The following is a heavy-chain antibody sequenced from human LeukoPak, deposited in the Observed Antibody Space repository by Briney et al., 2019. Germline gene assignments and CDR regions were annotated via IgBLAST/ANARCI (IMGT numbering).Heavy chain of an antibody. CDR2: INHSGST. J-gene: IGHJ4*02. Sequence: TPSETLSLTCAVYGGSFSGYYWSWIRQPPGKGLEWIGEINHSGSTNYNPSLKSRVTISVDTSKNQFSLKLSSVTAADTAVYYCARVRTYYDILTGYYDRPGYFDYWGQGTLVTVSS. CDR3: ARVRTYYDILTGYYDRPGYFDY. CDR1: GGSFSGYY. D-gene: IGHD3-9*01. V-gene: IGHV4-34*01.